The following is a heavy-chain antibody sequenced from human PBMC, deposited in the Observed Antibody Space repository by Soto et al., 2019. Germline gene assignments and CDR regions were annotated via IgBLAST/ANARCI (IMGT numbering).Heavy chain of an antibody. CDR3: VRGTNGWRGMDY. CDR1: GFTFSSYP. J-gene: IGHJ4*02. Sequence: GSLRLSCATSGFTFSSYPIHWVRQAPGKGPVWVSRITEDGSGTTYADPVKGRFTVTRDNAKNTMYLQMSGLGAEDTAVYHCVRGTNGWRGMDYWGQGTLVTVSS. V-gene: IGHV3-74*01. D-gene: IGHD2-8*01. CDR2: ITEDGSGT.